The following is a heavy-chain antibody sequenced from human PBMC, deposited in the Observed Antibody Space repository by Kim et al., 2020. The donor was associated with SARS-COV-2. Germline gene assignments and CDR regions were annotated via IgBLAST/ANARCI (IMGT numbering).Heavy chain of an antibody. CDR2: IDPSDSYT. J-gene: IGHJ6*02. CDR3: ARRPRYCSSTSCYGMDV. V-gene: IGHV5-10-1*01. D-gene: IGHD2-2*01. CDR1: GYSFTSYW. Sequence: GESLQISCKGSGYSFTSYWISWVRQMPGKGLAWMGRIDPSDSYTNYSPSFQGHVTISADKSISTAYLQWSSLKASDTAMYYCARRPRYCSSTSCYGMDVWGQGTTVTVSS.